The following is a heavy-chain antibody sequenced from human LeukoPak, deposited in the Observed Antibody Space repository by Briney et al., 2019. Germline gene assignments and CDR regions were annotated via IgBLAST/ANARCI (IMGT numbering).Heavy chain of an antibody. D-gene: IGHD3-22*01. J-gene: IGHJ4*02. CDR1: GYTFTAYY. CDR2: LNPNSGGT. Sequence: GASVKVSCKASGYTFTAYYIHWVRQAPGQGLEWMGRLNPNSGGTNYAQKFQGRVTMTRDTSISTAYMEVSRLTSDDTAVYYCTRDDYYDSSTEDYWGRGTLVTVSS. V-gene: IGHV1-2*06. CDR3: TRDDYYDSSTEDY.